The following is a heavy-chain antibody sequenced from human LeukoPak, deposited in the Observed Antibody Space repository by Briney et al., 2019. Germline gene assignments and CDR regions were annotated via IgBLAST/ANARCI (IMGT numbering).Heavy chain of an antibody. CDR3: ARDGYATGSHDY. V-gene: IGHV3-11*06. CDR2: ISSSSSYI. CDR1: GFTLSDYY. Sequence: GGSLRLSCAASGFTLSDYYMSWVRQAAGKGLEWVSYISSSSSYINYADSVKGRFTVSRDNAQNSLYLQMNSLRAKDTAVYYCARDGYATGSHDYWGQGTLVTVSS. J-gene: IGHJ4*02. D-gene: IGHD3-10*01.